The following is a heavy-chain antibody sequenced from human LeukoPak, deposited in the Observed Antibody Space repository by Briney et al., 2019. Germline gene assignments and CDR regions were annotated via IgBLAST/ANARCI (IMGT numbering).Heavy chain of an antibody. D-gene: IGHD2-2*02. CDR3: APGWRTTSCNMDYFDR. CDR2: ISGAGGGT. Sequence: GGSLRLSCAVSGFTFTDYAMTWVRQAPGKGLEWVSGISGAGGGTYYAASVKGRFTISRDNSKNTLYLQMNSLRAEDTAVYYCAPGWRTTSCNMDYFDRWGQGTLVTVSS. J-gene: IGHJ4*02. V-gene: IGHV3-23*01. CDR1: GFTFTDYA.